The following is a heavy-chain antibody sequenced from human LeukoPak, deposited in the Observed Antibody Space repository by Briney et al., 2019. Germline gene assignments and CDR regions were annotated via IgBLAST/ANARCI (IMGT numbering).Heavy chain of an antibody. D-gene: IGHD3-22*01. Sequence: GESLKISCKGSGHSFPTYWIGWVRQMPGKGLEWMGIIHPGDSYTTYSPSFQGQVTISADKSISTAYLQWSSLKASDTAMYYCAKYDSGGYLFDYWGQGTLVTVSS. V-gene: IGHV5-51*01. CDR2: IHPGDSYT. J-gene: IGHJ4*02. CDR1: GHSFPTYW. CDR3: AKYDSGGYLFDY.